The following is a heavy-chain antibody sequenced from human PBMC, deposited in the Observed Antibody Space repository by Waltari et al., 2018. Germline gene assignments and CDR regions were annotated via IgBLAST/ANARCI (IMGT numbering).Heavy chain of an antibody. V-gene: IGHV3-23*01. J-gene: IGHJ4*02. CDR2: ISYNGGTT. CDR3: ARDQFGLAAVRALLS. Sequence: EVQLLESGADLVQPGGSLRLSCTVSGFIFSSYAMPWVRQAPGKGLEWVSGISYNGGTTYYADSVKARFTISRDNSRNTLFLQMNSLRAEDTAVYYCARDQFGLAAVRALLSWGRGTLVTVSS. D-gene: IGHD6-13*01. CDR1: GFIFSSYA.